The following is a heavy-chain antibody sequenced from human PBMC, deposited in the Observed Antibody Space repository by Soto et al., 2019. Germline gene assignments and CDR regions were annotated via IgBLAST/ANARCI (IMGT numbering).Heavy chain of an antibody. CDR1: GDSISSSSQY. CDR2: IHYSGTS. V-gene: IGHV4-39*01. J-gene: IGHJ5*02. D-gene: IGHD2-21*01. CDR3: ARHWIAGSSIP. Sequence: SETLSLTCSVSGDSISSSSQYWGWIRQPPGKGLEWIGSIHYSGTSYYNPSLKSRVTIFVDTSKNQLSLKLNSVTAADAAVYYCARHWIAGSSIPWGQGTLVTVSS.